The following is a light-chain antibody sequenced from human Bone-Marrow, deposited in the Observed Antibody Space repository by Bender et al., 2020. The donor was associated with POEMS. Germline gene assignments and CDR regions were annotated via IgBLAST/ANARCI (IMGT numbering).Light chain of an antibody. CDR2: EGT. CDR3: CSFAGSNIVYV. J-gene: IGLJ1*01. Sequence: QSALTQPASVSGSPGQSITISCTGTSGDVGSYDFVSWYQQHPGKAPKLLIYEGTRRPSGVSYRFSGSKSGNTASLTISGLQAEDEADYYCCSFAGSNIVYVFGSRTKVTVL. V-gene: IGLV2-23*01. CDR1: SGDVGSYDF.